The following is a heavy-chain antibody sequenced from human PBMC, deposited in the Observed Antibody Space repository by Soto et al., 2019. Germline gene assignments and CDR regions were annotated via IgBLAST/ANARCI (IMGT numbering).Heavy chain of an antibody. CDR3: ARKANDYVWGSYRYDFDY. Sequence: SETLSLTCTVSGGSVSSGSYYWSWIRQPPGKGLEWIGYIYYSGSTNYNPSLKSRVTISVDTSKNQFSLKLSSVTAADTAVYYCARKANDYVWGSYRYDFDYWGQGTLVTVSS. D-gene: IGHD3-16*02. J-gene: IGHJ4*02. V-gene: IGHV4-61*01. CDR2: IYYSGST. CDR1: GGSVSSGSYY.